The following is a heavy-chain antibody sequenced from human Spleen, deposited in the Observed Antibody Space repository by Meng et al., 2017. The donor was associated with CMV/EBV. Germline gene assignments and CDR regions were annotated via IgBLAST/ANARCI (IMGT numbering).Heavy chain of an antibody. V-gene: IGHV4-4*02. CDR1: GGSIITNNW. D-gene: IGHD5-24*01. J-gene: IGHJ5*02. Sequence: SETLSLTCVVSGGSIITNNWWSWVRQPPGKGLEWIGSMFYSGSTYKNPSLKSRITISVDTSKNQFSLKLSSVTAADTAVYFCARDNTIYNWFDPWGQGTLVTVSS. CDR3: ARDNTIYNWFDP. CDR2: MFYSGST.